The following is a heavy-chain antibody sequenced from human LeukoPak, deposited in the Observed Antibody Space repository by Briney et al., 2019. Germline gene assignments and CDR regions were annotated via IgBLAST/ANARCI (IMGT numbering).Heavy chain of an antibody. D-gene: IGHD6-19*01. CDR2: ISGSGGST. V-gene: IGHV3-23*01. Sequence: GGSLRLSCAASGFTFSSYAMSWVRQAPGKGLEWVSAISGSGGSTYYADSVKGRFTISRDNSKNTLYLQMNSLRAEDTAVYYCAREGIQYSSGWYVGYWGQGTLVTVSS. CDR3: AREGIQYSSGWYVGY. J-gene: IGHJ4*02. CDR1: GFTFSSYA.